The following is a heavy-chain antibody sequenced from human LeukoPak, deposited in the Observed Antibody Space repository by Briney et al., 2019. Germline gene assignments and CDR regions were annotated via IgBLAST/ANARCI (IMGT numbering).Heavy chain of an antibody. D-gene: IGHD5-24*01. Sequence: GESLKISCQGFGYTFTTSWIGWARQLPGKGLEWMAIIYAGNSDTKYSPSFQGQVSISTDRSISTAYLQWSSLQASDTAIYYCAILNHPDGRVYWGQGTLVTVSS. J-gene: IGHJ4*02. CDR3: AILNHPDGRVY. CDR1: GYTFTTSW. V-gene: IGHV5-51*01. CDR2: IYAGNSDT.